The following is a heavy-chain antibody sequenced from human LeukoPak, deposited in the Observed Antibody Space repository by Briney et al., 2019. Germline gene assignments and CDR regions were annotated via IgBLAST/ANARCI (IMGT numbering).Heavy chain of an antibody. CDR3: AKVEMLGENWFDP. CDR1: GFTFSSYG. D-gene: IGHD5-24*01. V-gene: IGHV3-30*02. CDR2: IRYDGSNK. Sequence: GGSLRLSCAASGFTFSSYGMHWVRQAPGKGLEWVAFIRYDGSNKYYADSVKGRFTISRDNSKNTLYLQMNSLRAEDTAVYYCAKVEMLGENWFDPWGQGTLVTVSS. J-gene: IGHJ5*02.